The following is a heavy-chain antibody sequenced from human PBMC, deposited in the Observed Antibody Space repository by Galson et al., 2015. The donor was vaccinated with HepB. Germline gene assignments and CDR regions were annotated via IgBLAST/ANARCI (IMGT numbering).Heavy chain of an antibody. D-gene: IGHD5-18*01. CDR1: GFTFSSYW. J-gene: IGHJ4*02. Sequence: SLRLSCAGSGFTFSSYWMSWVRQAPGKGLEWVANIKKDGTEKYYVDSVKGRFTISRDNAKNSLYLQMNSLRTEDTAVYYCARDSQADTLGYWGQGTLVTVSS. CDR2: IKKDGTEK. CDR3: ARDSQADTLGY. V-gene: IGHV3-7*03.